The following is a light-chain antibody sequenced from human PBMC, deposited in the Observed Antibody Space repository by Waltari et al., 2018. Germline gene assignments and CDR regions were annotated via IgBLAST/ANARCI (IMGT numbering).Light chain of an antibody. CDR2: GKN. V-gene: IGLV3-19*01. CDR3: YSRDSSGDHLRV. CDR1: SLRGYY. Sequence: SSELTQDPAVSVALGQTVRITCHGDSLRGYYARLYQQKPGQAPVLVIYGKNNRPSGIPDRFSGSSSGNTASLTITGAQAEDEAEYYCYSRDSSGDHLRVFGAGTKVTVL. J-gene: IGLJ1*01.